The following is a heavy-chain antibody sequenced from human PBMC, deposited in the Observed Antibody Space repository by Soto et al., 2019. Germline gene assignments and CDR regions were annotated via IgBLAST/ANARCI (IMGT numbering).Heavy chain of an antibody. V-gene: IGHV4-31*03. Sequence: QVQLQESGPGLVKPSQTLSLTCSVSGGSISSGGYYWSWIRQHPEKGLEWFGYIYHSGSTNYNPPPTSRVIISVVTSSRRFSLGLRSVTAADAAISYCARHSARWPWFDCWGQGTLVPVSP. D-gene: IGHD1-26*01. J-gene: IGHJ5*01. CDR2: IYHSGST. CDR1: GGSISSGGYY. CDR3: ARHSARWPWFDC.